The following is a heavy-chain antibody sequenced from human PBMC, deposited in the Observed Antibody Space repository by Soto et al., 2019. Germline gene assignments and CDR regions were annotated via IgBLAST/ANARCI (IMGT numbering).Heavy chain of an antibody. V-gene: IGHV3-49*03. CDR1: GFTFGDYA. Sequence: GGSLRLSCTASGFTFGDYAMSWFRQAPGKGLEWVGFIRSKAYGGTTEYAASVKGRFTISRDDSKSIAYLQMNSLKTEDTAVYYCTRERGSYARGLDAFDIWGQGTMVTVSS. J-gene: IGHJ3*02. CDR2: IRSKAYGGTT. D-gene: IGHD1-26*01. CDR3: TRERGSYARGLDAFDI.